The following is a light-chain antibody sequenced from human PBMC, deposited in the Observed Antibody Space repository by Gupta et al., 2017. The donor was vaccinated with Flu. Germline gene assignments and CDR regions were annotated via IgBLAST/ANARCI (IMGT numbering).Light chain of an antibody. CDR2: INSDGSR. Sequence: GLSLNAVAWHQQRPRTGPRYLMKINSDGSRRRGDGIPELFSGSSSGTQRYLTISSLQSEDEADYYCQTWGPDIQVVFGGGTKLTVL. CDR3: QTWGPDIQVV. J-gene: IGLJ3*02. CDR1: GLSLNA. V-gene: IGLV4-69*01.